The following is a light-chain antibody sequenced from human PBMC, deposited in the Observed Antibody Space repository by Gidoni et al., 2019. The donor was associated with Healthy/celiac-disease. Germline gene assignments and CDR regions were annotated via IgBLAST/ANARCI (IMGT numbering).Light chain of an antibody. CDR1: QDISNY. Sequence: DIQMTQSPSSLSASVGDRVTITCQASQDISNYLNWYQQKPGKAPKLLIYDASNLETGVPSRFSGSGSGTDFTFTISSLQPEDIATYYCQQYDNAPEVTFGPGTKVEIK. J-gene: IGKJ3*01. V-gene: IGKV1-33*01. CDR3: QQYDNAPEVT. CDR2: DAS.